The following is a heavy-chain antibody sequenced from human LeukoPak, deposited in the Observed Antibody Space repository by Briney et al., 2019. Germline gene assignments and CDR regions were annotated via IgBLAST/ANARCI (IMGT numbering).Heavy chain of an antibody. CDR3: AIVEYSSGWYWFDP. D-gene: IGHD6-19*01. CDR1: GYTFTSYY. V-gene: IGHV1-46*01. Sequence: ASVKVSCKASGYTFTSYYMHRVRQAPGQGLEWMGIINPSGGSTSYAQKFQGRVTMTRDMSTSTVYMELSSLRSEDTSVYYCAIVEYSSGWYWFDPWGQGTLVTVSS. CDR2: INPSGGST. J-gene: IGHJ5*02.